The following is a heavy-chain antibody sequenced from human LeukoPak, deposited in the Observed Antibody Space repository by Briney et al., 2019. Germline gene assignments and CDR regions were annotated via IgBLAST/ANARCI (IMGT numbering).Heavy chain of an antibody. CDR1: GCTFSSYA. J-gene: IGHJ6*02. Sequence: SVKVSCKASGCTFSSYAISWVRQAPGQGLERMGRIIPILGIANYAQKFQGRVTITTDKSTSTAYMELSSLRSEDTAVYYCARERSAEDYGISYSSGMDVWGQETTLTVSS. V-gene: IGHV1-69*04. CDR2: IIPILGIA. D-gene: IGHD4-17*01. CDR3: ARERSAEDYGISYSSGMDV.